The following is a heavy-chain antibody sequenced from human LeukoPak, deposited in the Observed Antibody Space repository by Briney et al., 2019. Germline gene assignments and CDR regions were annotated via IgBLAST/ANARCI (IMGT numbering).Heavy chain of an antibody. CDR3: AKGSAVWGSYRSWPEYFQH. D-gene: IGHD3-16*02. CDR1: GFTFSSYG. Sequence: GRSLRLSCAASGFTFSSYGMHWVRQALGKWLEWVAVIWYDGSNKYYADSVKGRFTISRDNSKNTLYLQMNSLRAEDTAVYYCAKGSAVWGSYRSWPEYFQHWGQGTLVTVSS. V-gene: IGHV3-33*06. J-gene: IGHJ1*01. CDR2: IWYDGSNK.